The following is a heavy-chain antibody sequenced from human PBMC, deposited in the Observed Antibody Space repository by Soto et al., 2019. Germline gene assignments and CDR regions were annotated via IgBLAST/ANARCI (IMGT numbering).Heavy chain of an antibody. CDR1: EYTLTGYY. V-gene: IGHV1-2*02. D-gene: IGHD6-19*01. Sequence: RASVKVSCKASEYTLTGYYMNWVRQAPGQGLEWMGWINPKSGDTRYAQKFQGRVTMTRDTSISTAYMELSRLRSDDTAVYYCARDLAGNDYFDYWGQGTLVTVSS. CDR2: INPKSGDT. CDR3: ARDLAGNDYFDY. J-gene: IGHJ4*02.